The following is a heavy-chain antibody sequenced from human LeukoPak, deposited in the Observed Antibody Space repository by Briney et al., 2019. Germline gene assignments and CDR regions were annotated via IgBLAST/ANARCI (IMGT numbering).Heavy chain of an antibody. V-gene: IGHV1-2*02. D-gene: IGHD2-15*01. J-gene: IGHJ5*02. CDR3: ARAGSIYCSGGSCYPKWFDP. CDR1: GYTFTGYY. Sequence: ASVKVSCKASGYTFTGYYMHWVRQAPGQGLEWMGCINPNSGGTNYAQKFQGRVTMTRDTSISTAYMELSRLRSDDTAVYYCARAGSIYCSGGSCYPKWFDPWGQGTLVTVSS. CDR2: INPNSGGT.